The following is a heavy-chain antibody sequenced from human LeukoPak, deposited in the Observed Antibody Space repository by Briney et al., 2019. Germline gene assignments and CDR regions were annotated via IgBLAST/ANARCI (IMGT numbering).Heavy chain of an antibody. CDR2: INPSGGST. J-gene: IGHJ4*02. D-gene: IGHD2-15*01. V-gene: IGHV1-46*01. Sequence: ASVKVSCKASGYTFTSYYMHWARQAPGQGLEWMGIINPSGGSTSYAQKFQGRVTMTRDTSTSTVYMELSSLRSEDTAVYYCARDSQDKYCSGGSCYGTQEYFDYWGQGTLVTVSS. CDR3: ARDSQDKYCSGGSCYGTQEYFDY. CDR1: GYTFTSYY.